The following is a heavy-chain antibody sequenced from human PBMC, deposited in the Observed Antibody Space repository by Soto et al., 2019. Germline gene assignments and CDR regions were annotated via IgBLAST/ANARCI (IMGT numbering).Heavy chain of an antibody. CDR2: MNPNSGKT. D-gene: IGHD1-26*01. CDR1: GYTFTSYD. J-gene: IGHJ6*02. V-gene: IGHV1-8*01. CDR3: ARYALQGGRYHYYYYGMDV. Sequence: ASVKVSCKASGYTFTSYDINWVRQATGQGLEWMGWMNPNSGKTGYAQKFQGRVTMTRNTSISTAYIELSGLRSEDTAVYYCARYALQGGRYHYYYYGMDVWGQGTTVTVSS.